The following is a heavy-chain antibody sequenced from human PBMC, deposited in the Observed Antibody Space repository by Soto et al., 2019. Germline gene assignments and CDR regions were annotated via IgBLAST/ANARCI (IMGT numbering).Heavy chain of an antibody. J-gene: IGHJ6*02. V-gene: IGHV1-18*01. Sequence: QAELVQSGSEVKKPGASVKVSCKASGYSFISHGITWVRQAPGQGLEWMGWISTSNGDTDIAQRFQGGVAMTIDTSARTVYLEVRRLRSDDSAVYYCVRNNHGAVNYYYAMDVWGQGTTVTV. CDR3: VRNNHGAVNYYYAMDV. D-gene: IGHD3-10*01. CDR1: GYSFISHG. CDR2: ISTSNGDT.